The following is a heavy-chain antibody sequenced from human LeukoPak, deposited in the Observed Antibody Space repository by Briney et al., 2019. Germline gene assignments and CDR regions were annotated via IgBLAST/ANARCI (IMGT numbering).Heavy chain of an antibody. V-gene: IGHV1-2*02. Sequence: ASVKVSCKASGGTFSSYAISWVRQAPGQGLEWMGWINPHSGGTNYAQNFQGRVTMTRDTSISTAYMELSRLRSDDTAVYYCARGDSSGYHYAFDIWGQGTMVTVSS. CDR3: ARGDSSGYHYAFDI. CDR1: GGTFSSYA. J-gene: IGHJ3*02. D-gene: IGHD3-22*01. CDR2: INPHSGGT.